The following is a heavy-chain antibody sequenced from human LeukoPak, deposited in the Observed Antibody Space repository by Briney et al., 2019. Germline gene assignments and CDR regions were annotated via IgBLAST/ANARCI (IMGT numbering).Heavy chain of an antibody. V-gene: IGHV1-69*13. CDR3: ARDGDVENYYYYGMDV. D-gene: IGHD5-24*01. CDR1: GGTFSSYA. CDR2: IIPIFGTA. Sequence: GASVKVSCKASGGTFSSYAISWVRQAPGQGLEWMGGIIPIFGTANYAQKFQGRVMITADESTSTAYMEPSSLRSEDTAVYYCARDGDVENYYYYGMDVWGQGTTVTVSS. J-gene: IGHJ6*02.